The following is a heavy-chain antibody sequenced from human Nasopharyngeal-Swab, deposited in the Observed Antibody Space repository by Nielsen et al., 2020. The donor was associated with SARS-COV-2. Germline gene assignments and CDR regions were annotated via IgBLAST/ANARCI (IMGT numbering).Heavy chain of an antibody. CDR1: GGSISSGGYY. J-gene: IGHJ3*02. CDR3: ARVRITMILVVDAFDI. CDR2: IYYSGST. Sequence: LRLSCTVSGGSISSGGYYWSWIRQHPGKGLEWIGYIYYSGSTYYNPSLKSRVTISVDTSKNQFSLKLSSVTAADTAVYYCARVRITMILVVDAFDISAQGKLVTVSS. V-gene: IGHV4-31*03. D-gene: IGHD3-22*01.